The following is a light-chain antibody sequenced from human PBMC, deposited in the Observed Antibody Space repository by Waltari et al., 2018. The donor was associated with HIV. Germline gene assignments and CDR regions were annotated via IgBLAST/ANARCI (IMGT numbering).Light chain of an antibody. CDR2: EVS. CDR1: SSDVGGSNY. J-gene: IGLJ2*01. Sequence: QSALTPPASVSGSPGQSITISGTGTSSDVGGSNYVSWYQQHPGKAPKLMIYEVSNRPSGVSNRFSGSKSGNTASLTISGLQSEDEADYYCSSYTSSITVVFGGGTKLTVL. CDR3: SSYTSSITVV. V-gene: IGLV2-14*01.